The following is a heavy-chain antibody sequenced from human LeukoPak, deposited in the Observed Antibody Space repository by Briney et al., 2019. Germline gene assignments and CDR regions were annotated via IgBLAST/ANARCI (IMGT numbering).Heavy chain of an antibody. CDR3: PKDGSWDYLNWFDP. Sequence: SETLSLTCSVSGGSISNYYWNWIRQPPGKGLEWIGHIYNGGRTNYNPSLKSRVTISVDTSKNQFSLKLSSVTAADTAVYYCPKDGSWDYLNWFDPWGQGTLVTVSS. CDR1: GGSISNYY. V-gene: IGHV4-59*01. D-gene: IGHD3-10*01. CDR2: IYNGGRT. J-gene: IGHJ5*02.